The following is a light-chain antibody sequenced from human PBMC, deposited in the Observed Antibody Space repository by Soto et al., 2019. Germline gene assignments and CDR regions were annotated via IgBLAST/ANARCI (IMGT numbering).Light chain of an antibody. J-gene: IGLJ2*01. CDR2: EGS. CDR3: CPYAGSSTYVV. Sequence: QPVLTQPASVSGSPGQSITISCTGTSSDVGSYNLVSWYQQHPGKAPKLMIYEGSKRPSGVSNRFSGSKSGNTASLTISGLQAEDEADYYCCPYAGSSTYVVFGGGPKLTVL. CDR1: SSDVGSYNL. V-gene: IGLV2-23*01.